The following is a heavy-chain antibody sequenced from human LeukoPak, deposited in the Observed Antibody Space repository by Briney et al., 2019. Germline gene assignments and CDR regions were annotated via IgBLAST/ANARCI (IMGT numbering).Heavy chain of an antibody. D-gene: IGHD5-18*01. CDR3: ASSGSYGRGEFDY. CDR1: GDSISSGGYY. J-gene: IGHJ4*02. CDR2: ISSSGSTI. Sequence: LSLTCTVSGDSISSGGYYWSWIRQAPGKGLEWVSYISSSGSTIYYADSVKGRFTISRDNAKNSLYLQMNSLRAEDTAVYYCASSGSYGRGEFDYWGRGTLVTVSS. V-gene: IGHV3-11*01.